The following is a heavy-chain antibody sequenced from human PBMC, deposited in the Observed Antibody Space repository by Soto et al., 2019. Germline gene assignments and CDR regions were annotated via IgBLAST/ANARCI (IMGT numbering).Heavy chain of an antibody. D-gene: IGHD6-6*01. J-gene: IGHJ3*02. CDR1: GYSFTSYW. CDR2: IYPGDSDT. V-gene: IGHV5-51*01. CDR3: ARRHLVEDAFDI. Sequence: GESLKISCKGSGYSFTSYWIGWVRQMPGKGLEWMGIIYPGDSDTRYSPSSQGQVTISADKPISTAYLQWRSLKASDTAMYYCARRHLVEDAFDIWGQGTMVTVSS.